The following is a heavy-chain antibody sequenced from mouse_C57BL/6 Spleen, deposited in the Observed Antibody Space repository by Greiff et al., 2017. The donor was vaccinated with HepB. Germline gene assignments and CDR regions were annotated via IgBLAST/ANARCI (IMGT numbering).Heavy chain of an antibody. CDR3: AREGKNDYVLYAMDY. CDR2: ISDGGSYT. J-gene: IGHJ4*01. D-gene: IGHD2-4*01. CDR1: GFTFSSYA. Sequence: EVKLMESGGGLVKPGGSLKLSCAASGFTFSSYAMSWVRQTPEKRLEWVATISDGGSYTYYPDNVKGRFTISRDNAKNNLYLQMSHLKSEDTAMYYCAREGKNDYVLYAMDYWGQGTSVTVSS. V-gene: IGHV5-4*01.